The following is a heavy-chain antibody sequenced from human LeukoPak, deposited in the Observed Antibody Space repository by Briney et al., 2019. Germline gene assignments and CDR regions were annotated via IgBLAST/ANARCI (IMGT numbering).Heavy chain of an antibody. CDR3: ARDVGGSSWYYFDY. CDR1: GFTFSSYE. V-gene: IGHV3-48*03. Sequence: GGSLRLSCAASGFTFSSYEMNWVRQAPGKGLEWVSYISSSGSTIYYADSVKGRFTISRDNAKNSLYLQMNSLRAEDTAVYYCARDVGGSSWYYFDYWGQGTLVTVSS. D-gene: IGHD6-13*01. J-gene: IGHJ4*02. CDR2: ISSSGSTI.